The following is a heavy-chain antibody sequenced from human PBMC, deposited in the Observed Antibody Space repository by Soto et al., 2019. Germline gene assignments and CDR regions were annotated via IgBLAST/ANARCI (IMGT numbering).Heavy chain of an antibody. V-gene: IGHV5-10-1*01. CDR3: ARHGVVQGGTTVDWFDP. D-gene: IGHD1-7*01. CDR1: GYSFTSYW. J-gene: IGHJ5*02. CDR2: IDPTDSYT. Sequence: GESLKISCKGSGYSFTSYWITWVRQMPGKGLEWMGMIDPTDSYTKYSPSFQGHVTISADKSISTAFLQWSSLQASDTAMYYCARHGVVQGGTTVDWFDPWGQGTLVTVSS.